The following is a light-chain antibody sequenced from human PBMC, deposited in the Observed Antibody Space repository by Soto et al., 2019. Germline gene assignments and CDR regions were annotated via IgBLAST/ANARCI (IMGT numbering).Light chain of an antibody. V-gene: IGLV2-11*01. CDR3: CSYGDNYGV. CDR2: DVS. CDR1: SGDVGGSNY. Sequence: QSALTQPRLVSGSPGQSVTISCTGTSGDVGGSNYVSWYQQHPGKAPKLIIYDVSARPSGVPDRFSGSQSGSTASLTISGVQAEDEADYYCCSYGDNYGVLGGGTKLTVL. J-gene: IGLJ2*01.